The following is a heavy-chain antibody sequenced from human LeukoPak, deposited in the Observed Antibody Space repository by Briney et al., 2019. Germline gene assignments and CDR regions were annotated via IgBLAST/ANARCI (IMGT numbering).Heavy chain of an antibody. D-gene: IGHD3-10*01. CDR2: IYSGGST. Sequence: GGSLRLSCAASGFTVSSNYMSWVRQAPGKGLEWVSVIYSGGSTYCADSVKGRFTISRDNSKNTLWLQMNSLRAEDTAVYYCATDLNYYASGSYYPYWGQGTLVTVSS. V-gene: IGHV3-66*01. CDR1: GFTVSSNY. J-gene: IGHJ4*02. CDR3: ATDLNYYASGSYYPY.